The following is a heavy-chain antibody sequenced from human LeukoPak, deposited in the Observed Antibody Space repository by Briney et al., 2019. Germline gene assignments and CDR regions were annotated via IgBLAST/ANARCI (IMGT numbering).Heavy chain of an antibody. J-gene: IGHJ4*02. V-gene: IGHV4-59*08. CDR2: IYYSGSGST. Sequence: SETLSLTCTVSGGSISGYYWSWIRQPPGKGLEWVGYIYYSGSGSTNYNPSLKSRVTISVDTSKNQFSLKLSSVTAADTAVYYCARRGGHGGSFDYWGQGTLVTVSS. D-gene: IGHD4-23*01. CDR1: GGSISGYY. CDR3: ARRGGHGGSFDY.